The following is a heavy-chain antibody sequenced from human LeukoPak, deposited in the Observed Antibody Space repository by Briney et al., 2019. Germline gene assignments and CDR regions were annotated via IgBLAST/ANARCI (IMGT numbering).Heavy chain of an antibody. J-gene: IGHJ3*02. CDR3: AREGSYDPDAFDI. D-gene: IGHD3-3*01. CDR1: GFTFSRYG. V-gene: IGHV3-64D*09. CDR2: IVSNGDST. Sequence: PGGSLRLSCSASGFTFSRYGMHWVRQAPGKGLEYVSAIVSNGDSTYYADSVKGRFTISRDNAKNTLYLQMSSLRPDDTAVYYCAREGSYDPDAFDIWGQGTMVTVSS.